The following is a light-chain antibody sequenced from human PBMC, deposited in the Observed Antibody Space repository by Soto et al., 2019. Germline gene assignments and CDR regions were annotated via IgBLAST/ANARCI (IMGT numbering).Light chain of an antibody. CDR3: SSYADSYPVV. Sequence: QSALTQPRSVSGSPGQSVTISCTGTSSDVGDYNYVSWYQQHPGKAPKPIIYDVNKRPSGVPDRFSGSKSGNSASLTISGLQAEDEADYYCSSYADSYPVVFGGGTKLTVL. CDR2: DVN. V-gene: IGLV2-11*01. J-gene: IGLJ2*01. CDR1: SSDVGDYNY.